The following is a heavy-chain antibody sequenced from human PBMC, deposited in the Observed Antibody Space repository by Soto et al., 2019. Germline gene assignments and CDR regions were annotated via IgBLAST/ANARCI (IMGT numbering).Heavy chain of an antibody. Sequence: PGGSLRLSCAASGFTFSSYGMHWVRQAPGKGLEWVAVIWYDGSNKYYADSVKGRFTISRDNSKNTLYLQMNSLRAEDTAVYYCARDSYEISWTRWNYYYYGMDVWGQGTTVTVSS. J-gene: IGHJ6*02. D-gene: IGHD6-13*01. CDR1: GFTFSSYG. V-gene: IGHV3-33*01. CDR3: ARDSYEISWTRWNYYYYGMDV. CDR2: IWYDGSNK.